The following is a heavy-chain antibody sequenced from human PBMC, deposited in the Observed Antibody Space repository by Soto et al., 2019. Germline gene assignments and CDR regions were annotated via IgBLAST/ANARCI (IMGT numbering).Heavy chain of an antibody. D-gene: IGHD6-19*01. CDR2: ISAYNGNT. Sequence: ASVKVSCKASGYTFTSYGISWVRQAPGQGLEWMGWISAYNGNTNYAQKLQGRVTMTTDTSTSTAYMELRSLRSDDTAVYYCARDLAVAGTGDYYYYYGMDVWGQGTTVTVS. CDR3: ARDLAVAGTGDYYYYYGMDV. CDR1: GYTFTSYG. V-gene: IGHV1-18*01. J-gene: IGHJ6*02.